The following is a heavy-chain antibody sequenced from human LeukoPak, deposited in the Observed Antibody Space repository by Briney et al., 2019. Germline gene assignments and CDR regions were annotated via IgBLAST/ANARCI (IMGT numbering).Heavy chain of an antibody. J-gene: IGHJ4*02. Sequence: SETLSLTCAVYGGSFSGYYWSWIRQPPGKGLEWIGEINHSGSTNYNPSLKSRVTISVDTSKNQFSLKLSSVTAADTAVYYCAREEGIDSGYYDYWGQGTLVTVSS. CDR2: INHSGST. CDR3: AREEGIDSGYYDY. V-gene: IGHV4-34*01. CDR1: GGSFSGYY. D-gene: IGHD3-22*01.